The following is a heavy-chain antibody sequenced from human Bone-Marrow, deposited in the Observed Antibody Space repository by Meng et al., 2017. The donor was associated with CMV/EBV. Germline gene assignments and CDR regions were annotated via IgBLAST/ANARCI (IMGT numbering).Heavy chain of an antibody. Sequence: SETLSLTCAVYGGCFSGYYWSWIRQPPGKGLEWIGEINHSGSTNYNPSLKSRVTISVDTSKNQFSLKLSSVTAADTAVYYCARGNVKRTFSTIFGVVNRGPYMDVWGQGTTVTVSS. D-gene: IGHD3-3*01. CDR1: GGCFSGYY. CDR3: ARGNVKRTFSTIFGVVNRGPYMDV. J-gene: IGHJ6*02. CDR2: INHSGST. V-gene: IGHV4-34*01.